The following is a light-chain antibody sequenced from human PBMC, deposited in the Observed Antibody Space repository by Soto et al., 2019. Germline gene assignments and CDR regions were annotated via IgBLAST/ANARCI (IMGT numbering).Light chain of an antibody. CDR1: QSVSSN. V-gene: IGKV3-15*01. J-gene: IGKJ4*01. CDR3: QQYNNWPLT. Sequence: EIVMTQSPATLSVSPGERATLSCRASQSVSSNLAWYQQKPGQAPRLLIYGASTRATGIPARFSVSGSGTEFTLTISSLHSEDFAVYYCQQYNNWPLTFGGGTKVDIK. CDR2: GAS.